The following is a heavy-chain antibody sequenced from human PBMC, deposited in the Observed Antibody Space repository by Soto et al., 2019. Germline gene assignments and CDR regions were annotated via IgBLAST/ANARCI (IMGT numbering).Heavy chain of an antibody. CDR2: IFSNDEK. J-gene: IGHJ2*01. D-gene: IGHD6-13*01. CDR3: GRNAKSKAAAGDGFDF. CDR1: GFSFSNARMG. V-gene: IGHV2-26*01. Sequence: QVTLKESGPVMVKPTETLTLTCTVSGFSFSNARMGVSWIRQPPGKALEWLAHIFSNDEKSYSTSLKSSLTIAKGTSNSEVVLTMCNMDTVDTATYYCGRNAKSKAAAGDGFDFWGRGTLVTVSS.